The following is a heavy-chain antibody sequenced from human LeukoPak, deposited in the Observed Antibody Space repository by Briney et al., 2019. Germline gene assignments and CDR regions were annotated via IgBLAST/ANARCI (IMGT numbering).Heavy chain of an antibody. Sequence: WASVKVSCKASGGTFSSYAISWVRQAPGQGLEWMERIIPIFGTANYARKFQGRVTITTDESTSTAYMELSSLRSEDTAVYYCARADITMVRGVYFDYWGQGTLVTVS. V-gene: IGHV1-69*05. CDR3: ARADITMVRGVYFDY. CDR2: IIPIFGTA. CDR1: GGTFSSYA. D-gene: IGHD3-10*01. J-gene: IGHJ4*02.